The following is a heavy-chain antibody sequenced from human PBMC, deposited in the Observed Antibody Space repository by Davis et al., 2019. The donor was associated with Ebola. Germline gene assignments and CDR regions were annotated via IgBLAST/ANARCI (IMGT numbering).Heavy chain of an antibody. J-gene: IGHJ4*02. Sequence: ASVKVSCKASGYTFTSYAMHWVRQAPGQRLEWMGWINAGNGNTKYSQKFQGRVTITRDTSASTAYMELSSLRSDDTAVYYCARGITMIVVPYYFDYWGQGTLVTVSS. CDR3: ARGITMIVVPYYFDY. CDR2: INAGNGNT. CDR1: GYTFTSYA. V-gene: IGHV1-3*01. D-gene: IGHD3-22*01.